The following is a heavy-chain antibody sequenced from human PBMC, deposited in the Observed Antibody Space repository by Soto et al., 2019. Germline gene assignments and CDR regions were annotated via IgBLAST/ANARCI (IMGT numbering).Heavy chain of an antibody. CDR1: GYTFTSYG. CDR3: ARDDHYGSGSEGAWFDP. J-gene: IGHJ5*02. Sequence: ASVKVSCKASGYTFTSYGISWVRQAPGQGLEWMGWISAYNGNTNYAQKLQGRVTMTTDTSTSTAYMELRSLRSDDTAVYYCARDDHYGSGSEGAWFDPWGQGTLVTVSS. D-gene: IGHD3-10*01. V-gene: IGHV1-18*01. CDR2: ISAYNGNT.